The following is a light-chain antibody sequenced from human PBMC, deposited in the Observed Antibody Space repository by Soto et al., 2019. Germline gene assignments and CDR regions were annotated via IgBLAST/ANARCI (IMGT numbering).Light chain of an antibody. Sequence: DTQLTQSPSTLSASVGDRVTITCPARQSISRWLAWYQQKPGKAPKLLTYDASTLGRGVPSRFSGRGSGTEFALSISSLQPDDSATYDCQEYNTYSRYTFGEGTKLEI. CDR2: DAS. CDR1: QSISRW. CDR3: QEYNTYSRYT. J-gene: IGKJ2*01. V-gene: IGKV1-5*01.